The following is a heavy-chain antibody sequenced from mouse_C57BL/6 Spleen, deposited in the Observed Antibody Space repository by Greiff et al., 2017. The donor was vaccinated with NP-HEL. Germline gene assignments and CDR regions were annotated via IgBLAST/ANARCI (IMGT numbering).Heavy chain of an antibody. CDR1: GYTFTDYN. V-gene: IGHV1-22*01. CDR2: INPNNGGT. D-gene: IGHD2-4*01. J-gene: IGHJ3*01. Sequence: EVQLQQSGPELVKPGASVKMSCKASGYTFTDYNMHWVKQSHGKSLEWIGYINPNNGGTSYNQKFKGKATLTVNKSSSTAYMELRSLTSEDSAVYYYARGYDYDGDWFAYWGQGTLVTVSA. CDR3: ARGYDYDGDWFAY.